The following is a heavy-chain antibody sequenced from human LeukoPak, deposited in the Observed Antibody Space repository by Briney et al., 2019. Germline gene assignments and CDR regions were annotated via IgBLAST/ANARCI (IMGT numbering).Heavy chain of an antibody. D-gene: IGHD5-18*01. CDR1: GFTFDDYA. V-gene: IGHV3-9*01. Sequence: GGSLRLSCAASGFTFDDYAMHWDRQAPGKGLEWVSGISWNSGSIGYADSVKGRFTISRDNAKNSLYLQMNSLRAEDTALYYCAKTDTAMVKGYFDYWGQGTLVTVSS. CDR3: AKTDTAMVKGYFDY. CDR2: ISWNSGSI. J-gene: IGHJ4*02.